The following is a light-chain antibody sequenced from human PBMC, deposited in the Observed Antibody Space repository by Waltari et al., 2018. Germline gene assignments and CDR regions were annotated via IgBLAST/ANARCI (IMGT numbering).Light chain of an antibody. CDR2: ATS. Sequence: DNQMTQTTSSLPASVRDRVTLTCRASLGISNFLAWYQQNPGKPPKLIITATSTLQSGVPSRFSGSGSGTDFTLTISSLQPEDVATFYCQNYNSSPVAFGGGTRVEIK. CDR1: LGISNF. V-gene: IGKV1-27*01. CDR3: QNYNSSPVA. J-gene: IGKJ4*01.